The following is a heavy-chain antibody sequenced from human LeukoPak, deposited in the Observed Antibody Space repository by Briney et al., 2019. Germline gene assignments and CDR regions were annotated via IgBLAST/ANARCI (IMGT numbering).Heavy chain of an antibody. V-gene: IGHV3-30*18. Sequence: PGGSLRLSCAASGFTFSSYGMHWVRQAPGKGLEWVAVISYDGSNKYYADSVKGRFTISRDNSKNTLYLQMNSLRAEDTAVYYCAKLVAGYCGGDWSAFYIRGQGTMVTVSS. J-gene: IGHJ3*02. CDR3: AKLVAGYCGGDWSAFYI. D-gene: IGHD2-21*02. CDR2: ISYDGSNK. CDR1: GFTFSSYG.